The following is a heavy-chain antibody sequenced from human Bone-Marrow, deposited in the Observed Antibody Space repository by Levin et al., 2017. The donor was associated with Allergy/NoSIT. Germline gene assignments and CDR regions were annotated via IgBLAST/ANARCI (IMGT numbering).Heavy chain of an antibody. CDR2: IYHGGRT. Sequence: SETLSLTCTVSGGSISSSTWWSCVRQPPGKGLEWFGEIYHGGRTNYNPSLKSRVSISVDNSKSQFSLQLSSVTAADTAVYYCARDPLDYGTNSGNYWGQGTLVTVSS. CDR1: GGSISSSTW. CDR3: ARDPLDYGTNSGNY. V-gene: IGHV4-4*02. J-gene: IGHJ4*02. D-gene: IGHD4-17*01.